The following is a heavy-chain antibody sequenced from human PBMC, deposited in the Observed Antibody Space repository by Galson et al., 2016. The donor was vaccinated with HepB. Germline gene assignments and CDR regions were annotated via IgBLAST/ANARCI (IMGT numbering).Heavy chain of an antibody. J-gene: IGHJ6*02. D-gene: IGHD6-13*01. V-gene: IGHV1-3*01. CDR1: GYTFTSYT. CDR2: IIPGTGGT. Sequence: SVKVSCKASGYTFTSYTLYWVRQAPGQRLEWMGWIIPGTGGTKYSQKFQDRVTITRDTSATTAYMEPISLKSEDTAVYYCARGGRAAAASFTYSGMDVWGQGTTVTVSS. CDR3: ARGGRAAAASFTYSGMDV.